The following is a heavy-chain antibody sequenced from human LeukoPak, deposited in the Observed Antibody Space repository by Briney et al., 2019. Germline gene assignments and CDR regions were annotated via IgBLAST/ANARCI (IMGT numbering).Heavy chain of an antibody. CDR2: IKLDGGEI. V-gene: IGHV3-7*02. D-gene: IGHD2-15*01. J-gene: IGHJ4*02. CDR1: GFTFSDYW. Sequence: GGSLRLSCAASGFTFSDYWMDWVRQAPGKGLEWVANIKLDGGEIYYVDAVKGRFTISRDNAKNSLYLQMNSLRAEDTAVYYCTRSLDYWGQGTLVTVSS. CDR3: TRSLDY.